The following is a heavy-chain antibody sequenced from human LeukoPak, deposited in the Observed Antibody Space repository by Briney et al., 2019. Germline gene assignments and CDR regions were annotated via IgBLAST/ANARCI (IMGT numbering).Heavy chain of an antibody. CDR2: INHSGST. V-gene: IGHV4-39*07. J-gene: IGHJ5*02. Sequence: SETLSLTCTVSGGPISSSSYYWGWIRQPPGKGLEWIGEINHSGSTNYNPSLKSRVTISVDTSKNQFSLKLSSVTAADTAVYYCARGSRLLWFGELFSPWFDPWGQGTLVTVSS. CDR1: GGPISSSSYY. CDR3: ARGSRLLWFGELFSPWFDP. D-gene: IGHD3-10*01.